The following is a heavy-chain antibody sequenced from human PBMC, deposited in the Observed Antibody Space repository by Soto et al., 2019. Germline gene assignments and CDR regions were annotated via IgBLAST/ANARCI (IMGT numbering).Heavy chain of an antibody. D-gene: IGHD2-15*01. Sequence: EVQLLESGGGLVQPGGSLRLSCAASGFTFSSYAMSWVRQAPGKGLEWVSAISGSGGSTYYADSVKGRFTISRDNSKNTRYLQMTSLRAEDTAVYYCAKAIGYCSGGSCYRGSYYYGMDVWGQGTTVTVSS. CDR2: ISGSGGST. J-gene: IGHJ6*02. V-gene: IGHV3-23*01. CDR1: GFTFSSYA. CDR3: AKAIGYCSGGSCYRGSYYYGMDV.